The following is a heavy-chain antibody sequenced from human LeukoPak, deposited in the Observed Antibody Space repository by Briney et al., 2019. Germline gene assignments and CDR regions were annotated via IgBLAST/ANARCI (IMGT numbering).Heavy chain of an antibody. V-gene: IGHV3-30*03. J-gene: IGHJ4*02. Sequence: GGSLRLSCAASGFTFSSYGMHWVRQAPGKGLEWVAVISYDGSNKYYADSVKGRFTISRDNSKNTLYLQMKSLRTEDTAVYYCAVTHFYDTAGYTQWGQGTLVTVSS. D-gene: IGHD3-22*01. CDR1: GFTFSSYG. CDR3: AVTHFYDTAGYTQ. CDR2: ISYDGSNK.